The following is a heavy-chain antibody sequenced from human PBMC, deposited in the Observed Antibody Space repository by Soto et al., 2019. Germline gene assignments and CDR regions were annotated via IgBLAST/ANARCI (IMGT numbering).Heavy chain of an antibody. D-gene: IGHD2-21*02. Sequence: GGSLRLSCAASGFTFSSYAMSWVRQAPGKGLEWVSAISGSGGSTYYADSVKGRFTISRDNSKNTLYLQMNSLRAEDTAVYYCAKSKAVVTAITPDYWGQGTLVTVSS. CDR1: GFTFSSYA. V-gene: IGHV3-23*01. J-gene: IGHJ4*02. CDR2: ISGSGGST. CDR3: AKSKAVVTAITPDY.